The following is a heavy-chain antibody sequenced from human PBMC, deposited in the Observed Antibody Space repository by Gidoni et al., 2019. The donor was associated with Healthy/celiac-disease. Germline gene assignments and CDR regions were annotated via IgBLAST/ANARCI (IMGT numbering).Heavy chain of an antibody. CDR2: INHSGST. CDR3: ARWVIAVAGKVGYYFDY. V-gene: IGHV4-34*01. CDR1: GGSFSGYY. J-gene: IGHJ4*02. Sequence: QVQLQQWGAGLLKPSETLSLTCAVYGGSFSGYYWSWIRQPPGKGREWIGEINHSGSTNYNPSLKSRVTISVDTSKNQFSLKLSSVTAADTAVYYCARWVIAVAGKVGYYFDYWGQGTLVTVSS. D-gene: IGHD6-19*01.